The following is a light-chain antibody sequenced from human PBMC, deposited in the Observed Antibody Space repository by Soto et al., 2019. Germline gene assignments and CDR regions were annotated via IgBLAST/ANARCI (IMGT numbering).Light chain of an antibody. V-gene: IGLV2-8*01. J-gene: IGLJ1*01. CDR1: SSDVGGYKY. CDR2: EVN. CDR3: SSYAGINNLGV. Sequence: QSALTQPPSASGSTRQSVTSSCTGTSSDVGGYKYVSWYQQHPGKAPKLMIFEVNKRPSGVPDRFSGSKSGNTASLTVSGLQAEDEADYYCSSYAGINNLGVFGTGTKVTVL.